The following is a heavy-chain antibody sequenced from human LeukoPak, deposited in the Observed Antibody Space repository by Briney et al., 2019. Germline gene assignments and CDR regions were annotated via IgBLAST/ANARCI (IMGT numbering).Heavy chain of an antibody. Sequence: ASVKVSCKASGYTFTRYAMHCVRQAPGQRLEWMGWINAGNGDTKYSQKFQGRVTITRDTSASTAYMEVSSLRSEDTAVYYCARDRVFSSAWYGAFDIWGQGTMVTVSS. J-gene: IGHJ3*02. CDR1: GYTFTRYA. D-gene: IGHD6-19*01. CDR2: INAGNGDT. CDR3: ARDRVFSSAWYGAFDI. V-gene: IGHV1-3*01.